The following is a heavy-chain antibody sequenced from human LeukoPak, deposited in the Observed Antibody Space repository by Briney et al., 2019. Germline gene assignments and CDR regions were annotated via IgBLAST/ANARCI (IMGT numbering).Heavy chain of an antibody. J-gene: IGHJ2*01. Sequence: SETLSLTCAVYGGSFSVYYWSWIRQPPGKGLERIGEINHSGSTNYNPSLKSRVTISVDTSKNQFSLKLSSVTAADTAVYYCARAKLIGSHWYFDLWGRGTLVTVSS. D-gene: IGHD3-10*01. CDR3: ARAKLIGSHWYFDL. V-gene: IGHV4-34*01. CDR2: INHSGST. CDR1: GGSFSVYY.